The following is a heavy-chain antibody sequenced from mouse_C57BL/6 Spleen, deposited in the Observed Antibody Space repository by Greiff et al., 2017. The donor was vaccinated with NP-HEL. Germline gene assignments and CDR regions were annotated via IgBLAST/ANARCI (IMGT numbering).Heavy chain of an antibody. V-gene: IGHV1-80*01. CDR2: IYPGAGDT. CDR1: GYAFSSYW. CDR3: AREGITGTFYFDY. D-gene: IGHD4-1*01. Sequence: VQLQQSGAELVKPGASVKISCKASGYAFSSYWMNWVKQRPGKGLEWIGQIYPGAGDTTSNGKLKGKATLTADKSSSTAYMQLRSLTTVDSAVYFCAREGITGTFYFDYWGQGTTLTVSS. J-gene: IGHJ2*01.